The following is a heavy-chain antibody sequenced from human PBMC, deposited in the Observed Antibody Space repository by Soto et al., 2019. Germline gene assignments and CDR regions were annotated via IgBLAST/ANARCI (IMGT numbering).Heavy chain of an antibody. J-gene: IGHJ5*02. CDR2: IYYSGST. D-gene: IGHD2-2*01. V-gene: IGHV4-59*08. Sequence: SETLSLTCTVSGGSISSYYWSWIRQPPGKGLEWIGYIYYSGSTNYNPSLKSRVTISVDTSKNQFSLKLSSVTAADTAVYYCASTGGDCSSTSCWGWFDPWGQGTLVTVS. CDR1: GGSISSYY. CDR3: ASTGGDCSSTSCWGWFDP.